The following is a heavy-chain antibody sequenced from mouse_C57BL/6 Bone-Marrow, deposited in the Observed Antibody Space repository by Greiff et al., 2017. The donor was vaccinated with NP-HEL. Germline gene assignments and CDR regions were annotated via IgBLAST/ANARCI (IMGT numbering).Heavy chain of an antibody. Sequence: EVQLQQSVAVLVRPGASVKLSCTASGFNFKVYYMHWVKQRPEHGLEWIGRIVPEDGDTEYAPKFQGKATMPADTSSNTAYLQLSSLTSEDTAVYYCTTRGYYGSSPYFDYWGQGTTLTVSS. CDR2: IVPEDGDT. CDR1: GFNFKVYY. D-gene: IGHD1-1*01. CDR3: TTRGYYGSSPYFDY. V-gene: IGHV14-1*01. J-gene: IGHJ2*01.